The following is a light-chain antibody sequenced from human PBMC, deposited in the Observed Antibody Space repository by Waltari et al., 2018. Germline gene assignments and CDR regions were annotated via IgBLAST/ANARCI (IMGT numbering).Light chain of an antibody. CDR2: DAS. J-gene: IGKJ5*01. CDR3: QQRKTWPIT. CDR1: QSVSSF. Sequence: DIVLTQSPATLSLSPGEGATVSCRASQSVSSFLAWYQQKRGQAPRLLIYDASTRATGIPARFSGSGSGTDFTLTISSLEPEDFAVYYCQQRKTWPITFGQGTRLEIK. V-gene: IGKV3-11*01.